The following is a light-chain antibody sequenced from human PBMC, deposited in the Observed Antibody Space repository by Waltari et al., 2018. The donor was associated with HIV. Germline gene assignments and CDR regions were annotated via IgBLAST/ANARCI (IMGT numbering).Light chain of an antibody. CDR3: GTWDNTLIAFWM. V-gene: IGLV1-51*01. CDR2: DNN. Sequence: QSVLTQPPSLSAAPGQCVTIPCFGGSSNIRNHYVSSYQQPPGKPPKLLIYDNNKRPSGIPDRFSASKSGTSATLGITGVQTADEAEYYCGTWDNTLIAFWMFGGGTKLTVL. J-gene: IGLJ3*02. CDR1: SSNIRNHY.